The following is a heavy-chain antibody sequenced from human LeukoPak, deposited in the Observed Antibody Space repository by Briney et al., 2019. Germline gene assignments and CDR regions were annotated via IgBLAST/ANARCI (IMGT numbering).Heavy chain of an antibody. CDR2: INPNSGGT. CDR3: ARPQLGGDAFDI. CDR1: GYTFTGYY. D-gene: IGHD7-27*01. Sequence: ASVKVSCKASGYTFTGYYMHWVRQAPGQGLEWMGWINPNSGGTNYAQKFQGRVTLTRDTSISTAYMELSRLRSDDTAVYYCARPQLGGDAFDIWGQGTMVTVSS. J-gene: IGHJ3*02. V-gene: IGHV1-2*02.